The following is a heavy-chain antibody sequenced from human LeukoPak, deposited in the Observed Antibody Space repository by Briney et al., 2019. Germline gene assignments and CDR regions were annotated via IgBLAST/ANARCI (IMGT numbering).Heavy chain of an antibody. Sequence: GGSLRLSCAASGFTLSGYWMSWVRQAPGKGLEWVANIKQDGSEKYYVDSLKGRFTISRDNAKNSLYLQMNSLRAEDTAVYYCARGGQWLVHPWGQGTLVPVSS. V-gene: IGHV3-7*01. CDR2: IKQDGSEK. CDR1: GFTLSGYW. D-gene: IGHD6-19*01. CDR3: ARGGQWLVHP. J-gene: IGHJ5*02.